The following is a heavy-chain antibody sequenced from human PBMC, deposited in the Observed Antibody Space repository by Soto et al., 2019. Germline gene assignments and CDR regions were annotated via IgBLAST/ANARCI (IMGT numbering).Heavy chain of an antibody. V-gene: IGHV1-69*02. Sequence: QVQLVQSGAEVKKPGSSVKVSCKASGGTFSSYTISWVRQAPGQGLEWMGRIIPILGIANYAQKFQGRVTITADKSTSTAYMELSSLRSEDTAVYYCASVDQRITMVRGVISYGMDVWGQGTTVTGSS. CDR2: IIPILGIA. CDR3: ASVDQRITMVRGVISYGMDV. J-gene: IGHJ6*02. CDR1: GGTFSSYT. D-gene: IGHD3-10*01.